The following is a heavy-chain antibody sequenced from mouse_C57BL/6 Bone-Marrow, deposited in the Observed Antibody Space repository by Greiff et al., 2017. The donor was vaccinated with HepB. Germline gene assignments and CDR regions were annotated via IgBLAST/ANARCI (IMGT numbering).Heavy chain of an antibody. Sequence: VQLQQSGPELVKPGDSVKISCKASGYSFTGYFMNWVMQSHGKSLEWIGRINPYNGDTFYNQKFKGKATLTVDKSSSTAHMELRSLTSEDSAVYYGARRRTPMGYGNYWYFDVWGTGTTVTVSS. CDR1: GYSFTGYF. D-gene: IGHD2-1*01. J-gene: IGHJ1*03. CDR2: INPYNGDT. CDR3: ARRRTPMGYGNYWYFDV. V-gene: IGHV1-20*01.